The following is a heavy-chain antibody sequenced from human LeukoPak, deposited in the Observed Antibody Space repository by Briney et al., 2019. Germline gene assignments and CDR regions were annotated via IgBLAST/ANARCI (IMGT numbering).Heavy chain of an antibody. J-gene: IGHJ4*02. CDR3: ARGRLGDCFDY. D-gene: IGHD1-1*01. V-gene: IGHV4-61*02. CDR2: TYTSGST. CDR1: GGSISSGSYY. Sequence: SETLSLTCTVSGGSISSGSYYWSWIRQPAGKGLEWIGRTYTSGSTNYNPSLKSRVTISVDTSKNQFSLKLSSVTAADTAVYYCARGRLGDCFDYWGQGTLVTVSS.